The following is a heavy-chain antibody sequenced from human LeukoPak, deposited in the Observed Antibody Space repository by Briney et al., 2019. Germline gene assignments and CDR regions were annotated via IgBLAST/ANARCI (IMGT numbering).Heavy chain of an antibody. CDR3: AKRRGCSGSSCYSDH. J-gene: IGHJ4*02. V-gene: IGHV3-23*01. CDR1: GFTVSSNY. CDR2: INGIGVNT. D-gene: IGHD2-15*01. Sequence: PGGSLRLSCAASGFTVSSNYMSWVRQAPGKGLEWVSTINGIGVNTYYTDSVKGRFTVSRDNSKNTVYLQMNSLRAEDTAVYYCAKRRGCSGSSCYSDHWGQGTLVTVSS.